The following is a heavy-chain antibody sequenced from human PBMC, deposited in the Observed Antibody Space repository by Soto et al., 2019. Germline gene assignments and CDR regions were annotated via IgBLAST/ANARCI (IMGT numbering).Heavy chain of an antibody. CDR2: RYTSGRT. J-gene: IGHJ4*02. CDR3: ARTLASARRVDY. V-gene: IGHV3-66*01. CDR1: GFTVSSNY. D-gene: IGHD6-13*01. Sequence: EMQLVESGGGLVQPGGSLRLSCAVSGFTVSSNYMTWVRQPPGKGLEWVSVRYTSGRTYYGDSVKGRVTISRDNSKNPLYLQMNSLRGEDTAVYYCARTLASARRVDYWGQGTLVTVAS.